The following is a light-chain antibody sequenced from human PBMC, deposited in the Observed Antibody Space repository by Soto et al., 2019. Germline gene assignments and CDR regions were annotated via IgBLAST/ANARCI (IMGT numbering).Light chain of an antibody. Sequence: IVMTQSPATLSVSPGQRATLSCRASQSVSTNLAWYQHKPGQAPRLLIYGASTRATGIPASFSGSGSGTEFTLTISGLQSDDFAVYYCQQYSNWPPWTFGQGTRV. J-gene: IGKJ1*01. CDR3: QQYSNWPPWT. V-gene: IGKV3D-15*01. CDR1: QSVSTN. CDR2: GAS.